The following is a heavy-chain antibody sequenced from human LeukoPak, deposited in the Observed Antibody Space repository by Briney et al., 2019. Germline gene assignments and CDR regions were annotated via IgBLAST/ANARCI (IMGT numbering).Heavy chain of an antibody. CDR3: ARVIPDYYDSSGYPLFFDY. CDR1: GYTFSNYG. V-gene: IGHV1-18*01. Sequence: ASVKVSCKASGYTFSNYGISWVRQAPGQGLEWLGWISAYNGNTHYAQKLQGRVTLTTDTSTSTAYMEVRSLRSDGTAVYFCARVIPDYYDSSGYPLFFDYWGQGTLVTVSS. J-gene: IGHJ4*02. D-gene: IGHD3-22*01. CDR2: ISAYNGNT.